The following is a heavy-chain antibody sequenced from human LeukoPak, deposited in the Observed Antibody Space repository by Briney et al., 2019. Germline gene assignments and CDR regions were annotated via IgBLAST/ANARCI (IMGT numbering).Heavy chain of an antibody. D-gene: IGHD3-9*01. CDR2: FDPEDGET. CDR3: AALDIFTGYYPFDY. J-gene: IGHJ4*02. CDR1: GYTLTELS. V-gene: IGHV1-24*01. Sequence: ASVKVSCKVSGYTLTELSMHWVRQAPGKGLEWMGGFDPEDGETIYAQKFQGRVTMTEDTSTDTAYMELSSLRSEDTAVYYCAALDIFTGYYPFDYWGQGTLVTVSS.